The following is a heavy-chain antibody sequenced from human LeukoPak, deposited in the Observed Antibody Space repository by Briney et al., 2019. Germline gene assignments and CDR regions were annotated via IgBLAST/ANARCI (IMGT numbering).Heavy chain of an antibody. CDR1: GFTFSSYN. CDR2: ISRSTSTI. CDR3: ARDYCGGASCYGFFDY. J-gene: IGHJ4*02. V-gene: IGHV3-48*02. D-gene: IGHD2-15*01. Sequence: PGGSLRLSCAASGFTFSSYNMNWVRQAPGKGLEWVSYISRSTSTIYYADSVKGRFTISRDNAKNSLSLQMSSLRDEDTAVYYCARDYCGGASCYGFFDYWGQGTLVTVSS.